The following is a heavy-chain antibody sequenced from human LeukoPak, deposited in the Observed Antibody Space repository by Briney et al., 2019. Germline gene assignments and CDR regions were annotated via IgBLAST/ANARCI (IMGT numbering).Heavy chain of an antibody. D-gene: IGHD5-24*01. J-gene: IGHJ4*02. Sequence: TSETLSLTCTVSGVSISTYYWSWIRQPPGKGPEWIGYVYYSGNTNYNPSLKSRVTISIDTSKNQFSLKLSSVTAADTAVYYCARVGNFNFDYWGQGALVTVSS. CDR2: VYYSGNT. CDR3: ARVGNFNFDY. V-gene: IGHV4-59*01. CDR1: GVSISTYY.